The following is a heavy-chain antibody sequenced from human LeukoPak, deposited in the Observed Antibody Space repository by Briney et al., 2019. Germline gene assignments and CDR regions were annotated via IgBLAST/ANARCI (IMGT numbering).Heavy chain of an antibody. CDR3: ARPSGVWGSYRYYYYYGMDV. Sequence: SETLSLTCAVYGGSFSGYYWGWIRQPPGKGLEWIGEINHSGSTNYNPSLKSRVTISVDTSKNQFPLKLSSVTAADTAVYYCARPSGVWGSYRYYYYYGMDVWGQGTTVTVSS. J-gene: IGHJ6*02. D-gene: IGHD3-16*02. CDR2: INHSGST. V-gene: IGHV4-34*01. CDR1: GGSFSGYY.